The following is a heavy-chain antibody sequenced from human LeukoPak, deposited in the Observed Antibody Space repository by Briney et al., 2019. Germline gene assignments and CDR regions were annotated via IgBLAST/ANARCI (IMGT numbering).Heavy chain of an antibody. Sequence: PSETLSLTCTVSDGPIRSHYWNWIRQSPGKGLEWIGDISNSGSTSYNPSLKSRVTISVDTSKNQFSLKLSSVTAADTAVYYCARDEAGSLGYWGQGTLVTVSS. V-gene: IGHV4-59*11. CDR3: ARDEAGSLGY. D-gene: IGHD6-13*01. CDR2: ISNSGST. CDR1: DGPIRSHY. J-gene: IGHJ4*02.